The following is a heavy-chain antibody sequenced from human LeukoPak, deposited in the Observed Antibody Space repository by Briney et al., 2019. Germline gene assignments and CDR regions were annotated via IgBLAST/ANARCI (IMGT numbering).Heavy chain of an antibody. V-gene: IGHV3-7*01. CDR3: ARIGYDILTGYSSYDY. J-gene: IGHJ4*02. CDR1: GFIFSSYW. Sequence: GGSLRLSCAASGFIFSSYWMSWVRQAPGKGLEWVANIKQDGSEKYYVDSVKGRFTISRDNAKNSLYLQMNSLRAEDTAVYYCARIGYDILTGYSSYDYWGQGTLVTVSS. D-gene: IGHD3-9*01. CDR2: IKQDGSEK.